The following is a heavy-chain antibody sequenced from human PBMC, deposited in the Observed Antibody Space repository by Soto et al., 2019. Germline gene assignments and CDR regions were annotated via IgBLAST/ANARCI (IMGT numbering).Heavy chain of an antibody. V-gene: IGHV3-23*01. CDR3: EKKVNSGSGSQYFDY. CDR2: FRAGGDDGTT. D-gene: IGHD3-10*01. Sequence: GGSLRLSCSTSGFSITKHAMNWVRQAPGKGLEWVSGFRAGGDDGTTYYADSVKGRFTISRDNSKNTLFLQMNSLRAEDTAIHYCEKKVNSGSGSQYFDYFGQGTLVTVSS. CDR1: GFSITKHA. J-gene: IGHJ4*02.